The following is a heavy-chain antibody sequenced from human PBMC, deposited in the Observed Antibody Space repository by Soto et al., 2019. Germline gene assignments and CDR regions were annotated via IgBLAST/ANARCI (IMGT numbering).Heavy chain of an antibody. D-gene: IGHD6-6*01. CDR3: AKEVRPGVLPPPPDY. CDR1: GFTFSSYG. CDR2: ISYDGSNK. V-gene: IGHV3-30*18. J-gene: IGHJ4*02. Sequence: QVQLVESGGGVVQPGRSLRLSCAASGFTFSSYGMHWVRQAPGKGLEWVAVISYDGSNKYYADSVKGRFTISRDNSKNTLYRQMNSLRAEDTAVYYCAKEVRPGVLPPPPDYWGQGTLVTVSS.